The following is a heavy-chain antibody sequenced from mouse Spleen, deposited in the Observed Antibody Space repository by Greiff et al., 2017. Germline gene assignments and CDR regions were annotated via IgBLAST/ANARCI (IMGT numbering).Heavy chain of an antibody. J-gene: IGHJ1*01. Sequence: EVMLVESGGGLVKLGGSLKLSCAASGFTFSSYAMSWVRQTPEKRLEWVATISSGGGNTYYPDSVKGRFTISRDNAKNTLYLQMSSLKSEDTAMYYCARGGNWYFDVWGAGTTVTVSS. V-gene: IGHV5-9*01. CDR2: ISSGGGNT. CDR1: GFTFSSYA. CDR3: ARGGNWYFDV.